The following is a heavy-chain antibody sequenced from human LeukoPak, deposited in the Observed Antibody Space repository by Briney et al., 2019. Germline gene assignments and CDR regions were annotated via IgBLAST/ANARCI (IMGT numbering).Heavy chain of an antibody. D-gene: IGHD3-16*02. Sequence: SETLSLTCAVYGGSSSGYYWSWIRHPPGKGLELIGEINHSGSTNYNPSLKSRVTISVDTSKNQFSLKLSSVTAADTAVYYCARRIMITFGGVIVPQGGYFDYWGQGTLVTVSS. CDR1: GGSSSGYY. CDR2: INHSGST. CDR3: ARRIMITFGGVIVPQGGYFDY. J-gene: IGHJ4*02. V-gene: IGHV4-34*01.